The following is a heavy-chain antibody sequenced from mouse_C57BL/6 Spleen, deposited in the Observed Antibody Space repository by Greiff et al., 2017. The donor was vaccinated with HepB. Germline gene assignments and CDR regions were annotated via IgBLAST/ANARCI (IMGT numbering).Heavy chain of an antibody. CDR1: GFTFSDYY. J-gene: IGHJ4*01. CDR2: INYDGSST. V-gene: IGHV5-16*01. D-gene: IGHD2-2*01. Sequence: EVMLVESEGGLVQPGSSMKLSCTASGFTFSDYYMAWVRQVPEKGLEWVANINYDGSSTYYLDSLKSRFIISRDNAKNILYLQMSSLKSEDTATYYCARDRYYGYGYAMDYWGQGTSVTVSS. CDR3: ARDRYYGYGYAMDY.